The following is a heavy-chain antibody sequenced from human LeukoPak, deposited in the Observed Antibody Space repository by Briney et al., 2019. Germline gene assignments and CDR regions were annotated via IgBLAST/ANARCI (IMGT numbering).Heavy chain of an antibody. CDR1: GFTFGDYP. J-gene: IGHJ4*02. CDR2: IRSKAYGGTT. Sequence: PGGSLRLSCTASGFTFGDYPMSWVRQAPGKGLEWVGFIRSKAYGGTTEYAASVKGRFTISRDDSKSIAYLQMNSLKTEDTAVYYCTRNYYGSGSYPYWGQGTLVTVSS. CDR3: TRNYYGSGSYPY. D-gene: IGHD3-10*01. V-gene: IGHV3-49*04.